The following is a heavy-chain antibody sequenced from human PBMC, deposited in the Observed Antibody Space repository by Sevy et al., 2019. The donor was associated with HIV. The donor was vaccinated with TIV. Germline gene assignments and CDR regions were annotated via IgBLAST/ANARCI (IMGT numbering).Heavy chain of an antibody. V-gene: IGHV3-48*02. CDR1: GFTFSSYS. D-gene: IGHD3-3*01. Sequence: GESLKISCAASGFTFSSYSMNWVRQAPGKGLEWVSYISSSSSTIYDADSVKGRFTISRDNAKNSLYLQMNSLREEDTAVYYCARGREWSYYDFWSGYYRNYYYYGMDVWGQGTTVTVSS. CDR2: ISSSSSTI. CDR3: ARGREWSYYDFWSGYYRNYYYYGMDV. J-gene: IGHJ6*02.